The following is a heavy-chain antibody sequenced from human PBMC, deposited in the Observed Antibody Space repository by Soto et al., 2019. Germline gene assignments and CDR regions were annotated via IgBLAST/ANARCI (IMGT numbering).Heavy chain of an antibody. CDR3: ARHGGGFLEWFFDY. D-gene: IGHD3-3*01. V-gene: IGHV5-51*01. J-gene: IGHJ4*02. Sequence: GESLKISCEASGYSFSSYWVAWGRHVPGKGLEWLGMIYPSDSDTRYSPSFQGQVTISADKSLSTVSLQWNSLRASDTAVYYCARHGGGFLEWFFDYWGPGALVKVSS. CDR1: GYSFSSYW. CDR2: IYPSDSDT.